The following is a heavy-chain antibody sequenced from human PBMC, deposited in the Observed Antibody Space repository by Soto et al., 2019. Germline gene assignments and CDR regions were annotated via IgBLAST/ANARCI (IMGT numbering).Heavy chain of an antibody. V-gene: IGHV3-48*01. CDR1: GFTFSSYS. D-gene: IGHD1-7*01. Sequence: EVQLVESGGGLVQPGGSLRLSCAASGFTFSSYSMNWVRQAPGKGLEWVSYISSSSSTIYYADSVKGRFTISRDNAKNSLYLQMNSLRAEDTAVYYCAREDNWNYLIDYMDVWGKGTTVIVSS. CDR3: AREDNWNYLIDYMDV. J-gene: IGHJ6*03. CDR2: ISSSSSTI.